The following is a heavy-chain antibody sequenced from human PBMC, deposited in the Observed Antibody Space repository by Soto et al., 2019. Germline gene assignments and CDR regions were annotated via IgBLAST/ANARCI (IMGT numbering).Heavy chain of an antibody. CDR1: GFTFSDYY. J-gene: IGHJ6*03. CDR2: ISSSGSTI. V-gene: IGHV3-11*01. Sequence: GGSLRLSCAASGFTFSDYYMSWIRQAPGKGLEWVSYISSSGSTIYYADSVKGRFTISRDNAKNSLYLQMNSLRAEDTAVYYCARDIANYSSHSPGYYYYMDVWGKGTTVTVSS. D-gene: IGHD6-13*01. CDR3: ARDIANYSSHSPGYYYYMDV.